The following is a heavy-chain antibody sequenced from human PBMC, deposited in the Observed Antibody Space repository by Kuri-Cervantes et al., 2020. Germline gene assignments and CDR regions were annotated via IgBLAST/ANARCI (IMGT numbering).Heavy chain of an antibody. CDR3: ASDISRAWFYY. V-gene: IGHV4-59*01. CDR1: GGSISSYY. Sequence: SETLSLTCTVSGGSISSYYWSWIRQPPGKEPEWIVNTLYSGDTHYNPSLKSRVSISIDTSKNQFSLKLTSVTAADTAVYFCASDISRAWFYYWGQGTLVTVSS. D-gene: IGHD3-10*01. J-gene: IGHJ4*02. CDR2: TLYSGDT.